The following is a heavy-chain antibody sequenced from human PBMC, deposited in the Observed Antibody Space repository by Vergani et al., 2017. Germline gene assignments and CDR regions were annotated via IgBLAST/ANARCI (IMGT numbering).Heavy chain of an antibody. V-gene: IGHV4-39*01. D-gene: IGHD6-19*01. J-gene: IGHJ5*02. CDR2: IYYSGST. CDR1: GASIRSSNYY. Sequence: QLQLQESGPGLVKPSATLSLTCSVSGASIRSSNYYWGWIRQPPGKGLEWIASIYYSGSTYYNPSLKSRVTISVDTSENQFSLKLSSVTAADTAVYFCARHSTVEWLVRLGWIDPWGQGILFTVSS. CDR3: ARHSTVEWLVRLGWIDP.